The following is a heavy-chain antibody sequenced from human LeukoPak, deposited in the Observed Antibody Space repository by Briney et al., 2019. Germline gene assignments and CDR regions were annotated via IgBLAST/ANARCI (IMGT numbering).Heavy chain of an antibody. CDR3: ARHYMATSVGFDP. CDR2: IYTSGST. V-gene: IGHV4-4*07. Sequence: SETLSLTCTVAGGSISSYYWSWIRQPAGKGLEWIGRIYTSGSTNYNPSLKSRVTMSVDTSKNQFSLKLSSVTATDTAVYYCARHYMATSVGFDPWGQGTLVTVSS. J-gene: IGHJ5*02. D-gene: IGHD5-12*01. CDR1: GGSISSYY.